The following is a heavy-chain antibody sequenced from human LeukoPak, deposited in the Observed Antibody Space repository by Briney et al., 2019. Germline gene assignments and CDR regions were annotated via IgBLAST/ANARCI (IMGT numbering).Heavy chain of an antibody. J-gene: IGHJ4*02. CDR1: GFTFSSYG. V-gene: IGHV3-33*01. CDR2: IWYDGSNK. CDR3: AREASSWYSGGYYFDY. D-gene: IGHD6-13*01. Sequence: GGSLRLSRAASGFTFSSYGMHWVRQAPGKGLEWVAVIWYDGSNKYYADSVKGRFTISRDNSKNTLYLQMNSLRAEDTAVYYCAREASSWYSGGYYFDYWGQGTLVTVSS.